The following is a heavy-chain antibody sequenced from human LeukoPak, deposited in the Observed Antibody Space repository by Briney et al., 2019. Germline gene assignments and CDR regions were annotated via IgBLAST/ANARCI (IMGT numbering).Heavy chain of an antibody. D-gene: IGHD2-2*01. Sequence: GGSLRLSCAASGFTLSSYWMHCVRQAPGKGLGWVSRIYSDGSMTNYADTRKGGFTISRYNAKNTLYLQMKSLSAEDTAVYHCARDLCTSTGCQYWFDPWGQGTLVTVSS. CDR1: GFTLSSYW. CDR3: ARDLCTSTGCQYWFDP. CDR2: IYSDGSMT. V-gene: IGHV3-74*01. J-gene: IGHJ5*02.